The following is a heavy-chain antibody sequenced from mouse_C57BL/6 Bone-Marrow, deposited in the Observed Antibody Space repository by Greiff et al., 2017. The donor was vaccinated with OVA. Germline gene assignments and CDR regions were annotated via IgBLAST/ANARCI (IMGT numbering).Heavy chain of an antibody. Sequence: QVQLQQPGAELVKPGASVKVSCKASGYTFTSYWMHWVKQRPGQCLEWIGEIDPSDSYTNYNQKFKGKSTLTVDKSSSTAYMQLSSLTSEDSAVYYCARQGTGKDYWGKGTTLTVSS. J-gene: IGHJ2*01. D-gene: IGHD4-1*01. V-gene: IGHV1-69*01. CDR3: ARQGTGKDY. CDR1: GYTFTSYW. CDR2: IDPSDSYT.